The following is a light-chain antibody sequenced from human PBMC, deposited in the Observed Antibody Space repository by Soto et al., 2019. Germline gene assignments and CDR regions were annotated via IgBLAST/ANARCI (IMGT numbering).Light chain of an antibody. CDR3: AQGLATPFN. J-gene: IGKJ4*01. V-gene: IGKV2-28*01. Sequence: EIVLTQSPLSLPVTPGEPASISCRSSQNLLHSNGYNYLNWYLQKPGQSPQLLIYLGSNRASGVPDRFSGSGSGTDFTLTINRVEAEDVGLYFCAQGLATPFNFCGGTKGDIK. CDR1: QNLLHSNGYNY. CDR2: LGS.